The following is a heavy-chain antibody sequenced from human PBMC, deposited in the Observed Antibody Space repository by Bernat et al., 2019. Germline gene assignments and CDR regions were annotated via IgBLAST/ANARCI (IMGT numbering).Heavy chain of an antibody. CDR1: GYSISSGYY. CDR3: AREGNYVWGSYRSPRGYNWFDP. V-gene: IGHV4-38-2*02. J-gene: IGHJ5*02. D-gene: IGHD3-16*02. Sequence: QVQLQESGPGLVKPSETLSLTCAVSGYSISSGYYWGWIRQPPGKGLEWIGSIYHSGSTYYNPSLKSRVTISVDTSKNQSSLKLSSVTAADTAVYYCAREGNYVWGSYRSPRGYNWFDPWGQGTLVTVSS. CDR2: IYHSGST.